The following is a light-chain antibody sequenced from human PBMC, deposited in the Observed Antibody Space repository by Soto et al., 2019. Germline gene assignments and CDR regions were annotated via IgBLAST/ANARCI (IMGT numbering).Light chain of an antibody. CDR3: QQRSNWPPGIT. CDR1: QSVSSSY. J-gene: IGKJ5*01. CDR2: DAS. Sequence: EVALTQSPGTLSLSPGARATLSCRASQSVSSSYLAWYQQKPGQAPRLLIYDASNRATGIPARFSGSGSGTDFTLTISSLEPEDFAVYYCQQRSNWPPGITFGQGTRLEIK. V-gene: IGKV3D-20*02.